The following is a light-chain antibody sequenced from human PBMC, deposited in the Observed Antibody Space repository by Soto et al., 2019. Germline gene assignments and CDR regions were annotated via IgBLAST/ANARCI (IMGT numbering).Light chain of an antibody. CDR2: DAS. V-gene: IGKV1-5*01. Sequence: IQMNQSPSTLSASVGDRVTITCRASQSISSWLAWYQQKPGKAPKLLIYDASSLESGVPSRFSGSGSGTEFTLTISSLQPDDFATYYCQQYNSYSPWTFGQGTKV. CDR3: QQYNSYSPWT. CDR1: QSISSW. J-gene: IGKJ1*01.